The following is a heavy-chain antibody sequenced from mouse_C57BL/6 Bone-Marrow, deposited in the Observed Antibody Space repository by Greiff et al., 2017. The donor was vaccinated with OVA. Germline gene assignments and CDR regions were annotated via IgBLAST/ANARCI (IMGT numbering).Heavy chain of an antibody. CDR3: ATYYGSSSWYFDV. CDR2: INPGGGGT. V-gene: IGHV1-54*01. CDR1: GYAFTNYL. Sequence: VQLQQSGAELVRPGTSVKVSCKASGYAFTNYLIEWVKQRPGQGLEWIGVINPGGGGTNYNEKFKGKATLTADKSSSTAYMQLSSLTSEDSAVYFFATYYGSSSWYFDVWGTGTTVTVSS. J-gene: IGHJ1*03. D-gene: IGHD1-1*01.